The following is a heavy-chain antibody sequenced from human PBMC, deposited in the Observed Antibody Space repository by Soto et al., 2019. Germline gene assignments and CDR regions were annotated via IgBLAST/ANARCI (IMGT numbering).Heavy chain of an antibody. CDR2: IYYSGST. CDR3: AGRDYGGAFDI. CDR1: GGSISSYY. V-gene: IGHV4-59*01. D-gene: IGHD4-17*01. J-gene: IGHJ3*02. Sequence: SETLSLTCTVSGGSISSYYWSWIRQPPGKGLEWIGYIYYSGSTNYNPSLKSRVTISVDTSKNQFSLKLSSVTAADTAVYYCAGRDYGGAFDIWGQGTMVTVSS.